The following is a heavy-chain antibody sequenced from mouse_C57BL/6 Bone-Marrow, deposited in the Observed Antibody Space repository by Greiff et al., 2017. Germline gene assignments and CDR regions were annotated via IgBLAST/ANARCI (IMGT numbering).Heavy chain of an antibody. D-gene: IGHD1-1*01. Sequence: EVQGVESGGGLVKPGGSLKLSCAASGFTFSDYGMHWVRQAPEKGLEWVAYISSGSSTIYYADTVKGRFTIARDNAKNPLFLQMTSLRSEDTAMYYCARDYGSSYWYFDVWGTGTTGTVSS. CDR3: ARDYGSSYWYFDV. J-gene: IGHJ1*03. CDR1: GFTFSDYG. V-gene: IGHV5-17*01. CDR2: ISSGSSTI.